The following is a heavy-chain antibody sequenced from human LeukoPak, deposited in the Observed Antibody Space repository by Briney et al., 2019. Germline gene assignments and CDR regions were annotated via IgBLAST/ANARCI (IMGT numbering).Heavy chain of an antibody. J-gene: IGHJ4*02. CDR3: ERGELLWFGELFNY. V-gene: IGHV4-34*01. CDR2: INHSGST. CDR1: GGSFSGYY. Sequence: SETLSLTCAGYGGSFSGYYWSWIRQPPGKGLEWIGEINHSGSTNYNPSLKSRVTISVDTSKNQFSLKLSSVTAADTAVYYCERGELLWFGELFNYWGQGTLVTVSS. D-gene: IGHD3-10*01.